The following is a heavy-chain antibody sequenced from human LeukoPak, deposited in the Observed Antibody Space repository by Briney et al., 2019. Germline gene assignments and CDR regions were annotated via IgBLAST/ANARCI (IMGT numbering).Heavy chain of an antibody. J-gene: IGHJ4*02. CDR1: GYTFTSYG. Sequence: ASVKVSCKASGYTFTSYGISWVRQAPGQGLEWMGWISAYNGNTNYAQKLQGRVTMTTDTSTRTAYMDLSSLRSEDTAVYYCARDNDSRDPPHFDYWGQGTLVTVSS. CDR3: ARDNDSRDPPHFDY. V-gene: IGHV1-18*01. D-gene: IGHD3-16*01. CDR2: ISAYNGNT.